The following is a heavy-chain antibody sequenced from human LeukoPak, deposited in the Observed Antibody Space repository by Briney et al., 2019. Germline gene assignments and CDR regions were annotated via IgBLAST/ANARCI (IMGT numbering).Heavy chain of an antibody. Sequence: GGSLRLSCAASGFSFSDAWMSWVRQIPGKGLEWVGRIRSKANSYATAYAASVKGRFTISRDDSKNTAYLQMNSLKTEDTAVYYCTRHGPVGAKGYYYYYMDVWGKGTTVTVSS. CDR3: TRHGPVGAKGYYYYYMDV. J-gene: IGHJ6*03. V-gene: IGHV3-73*01. CDR2: IRSKANSYAT. CDR1: GFSFSDAW. D-gene: IGHD1-26*01.